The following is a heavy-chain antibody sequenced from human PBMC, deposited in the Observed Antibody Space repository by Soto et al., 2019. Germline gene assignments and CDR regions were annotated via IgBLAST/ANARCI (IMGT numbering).Heavy chain of an antibody. V-gene: IGHV3-9*01. J-gene: IGHJ4*02. CDR2: ISWNSGSI. CDR3: AKGSVGLGCSGGSCYYFDY. D-gene: IGHD2-15*01. Sequence: GGSLRLSCAASGFTFDDYAMHWVRQAPGKGLEWVSGISWNSGSIGYADSVKGRFTISRDNAKNSLYLQMNSLRAEDTALYYCAKGSVGLGCSGGSCYYFDYWGQGTLVTVSS. CDR1: GFTFDDYA.